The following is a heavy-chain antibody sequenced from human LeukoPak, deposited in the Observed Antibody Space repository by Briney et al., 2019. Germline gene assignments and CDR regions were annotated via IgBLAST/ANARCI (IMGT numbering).Heavy chain of an antibody. J-gene: IGHJ4*02. CDR1: GYTFTGYY. V-gene: IGHV1-2*06. CDR2: IGPNSGGT. D-gene: IGHD1-1*01. CDR3: ARALERRAGFDY. Sequence: ASVKVSCKASGYTFTGYYMHWVRQAPGQGLEWMGRIGPNSGGTNYAQKFQGRVTMTRDTSTSTVYMELSSLRSEDTAVYYCARALERRAGFDYWGQGTLVTVSS.